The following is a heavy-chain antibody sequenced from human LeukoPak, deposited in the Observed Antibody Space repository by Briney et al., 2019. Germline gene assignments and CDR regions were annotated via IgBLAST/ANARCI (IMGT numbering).Heavy chain of an antibody. J-gene: IGHJ5*02. CDR3: ARGRTRVSHYYGSGSHNWFDP. D-gene: IGHD3-10*01. Sequence: SETLSLTCAVYGGSFSGCYWSWIRQPPGKGLEWIGEINHSGSTNYNPSLKSRVTISVDTSKNQFSLKLSSVTAADTAVYYCARGRTRVSHYYGSGSHNWFDPWGQGTLVTVSS. CDR2: INHSGST. CDR1: GGSFSGCY. V-gene: IGHV4-34*01.